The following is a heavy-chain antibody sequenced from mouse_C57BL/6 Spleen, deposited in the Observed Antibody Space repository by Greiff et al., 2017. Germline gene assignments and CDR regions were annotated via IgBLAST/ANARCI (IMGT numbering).Heavy chain of an antibody. D-gene: IGHD4-1*01. CDR2: IDPETGGT. V-gene: IGHV1-15*01. CDR3: TELGRGSYWYFDV. J-gene: IGHJ1*03. CDR1: GYTFTDYE. Sequence: QVQLQQSGAELVRPGASVTLSCKASGYTFTDYEMHWVKQTPVHGLEWIGAIDPETGGTAYNQKFKGKAILTADKSSSTAYMELRSLTSEDSAVYYCTELGRGSYWYFDVWGTGTTVTVAS.